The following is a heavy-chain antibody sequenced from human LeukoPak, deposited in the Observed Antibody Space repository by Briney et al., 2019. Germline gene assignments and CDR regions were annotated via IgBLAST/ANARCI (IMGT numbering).Heavy chain of an antibody. CDR2: IYSGGST. CDR3: AADTVTIRGALSY. V-gene: IGHV3-66*02. D-gene: IGHD4-17*01. Sequence: GGSLRLSCAASGFTVSSNYMSWVRQAPGKGLEWVSVIYSGGSTYHADSVKGRFTISRDNSKNTLYLQMNSLRAEDTAVYYCAADTVTIRGALSYWGQGTLVTVSS. CDR1: GFTVSSNY. J-gene: IGHJ4*02.